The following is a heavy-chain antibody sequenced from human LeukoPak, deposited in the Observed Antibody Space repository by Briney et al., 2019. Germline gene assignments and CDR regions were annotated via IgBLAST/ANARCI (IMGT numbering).Heavy chain of an antibody. CDR2: IYYSGST. CDR3: ARRMGPYCSGGTCFAPDY. J-gene: IGHJ4*02. CDR1: GGSVSSSSYY. V-gene: IGHV4-39*01. D-gene: IGHD2-15*01. Sequence: SETLSLTCTVSGGSVSSSSYYWGWIRQPPGKGLEWIGSIYYSGSTYYNPSLNSRFTISVDTSKNQFSLKLSSVTAADTAVYYCARRMGPYCSGGTCFAPDYWGQGTLVTVSS.